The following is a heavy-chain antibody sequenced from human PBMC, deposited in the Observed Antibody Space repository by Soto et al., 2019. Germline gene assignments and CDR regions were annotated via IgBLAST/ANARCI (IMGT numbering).Heavy chain of an antibody. J-gene: IGHJ4*02. D-gene: IGHD6-13*01. CDR2: ISSSSSTI. V-gene: IGHV3-48*01. CDR1: GFTFSSYS. CDR3: AGIAAAGTNDY. Sequence: EVQLVESGGGLVQPGGSLRLSCAASGFTFSSYSMNWVRQAPGKGLEWVSYISSSSSTIYYADSMKGRFTISRDNAKNSLYLQMNSLRAEDTAVYYCAGIAAAGTNDYWGQGTLVTVSS.